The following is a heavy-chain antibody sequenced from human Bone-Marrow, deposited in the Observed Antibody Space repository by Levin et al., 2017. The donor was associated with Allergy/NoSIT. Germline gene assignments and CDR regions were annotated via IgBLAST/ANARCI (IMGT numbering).Heavy chain of an antibody. J-gene: IGHJ5*02. CDR2: ISGSSSSI. V-gene: IGHV3-48*04. D-gene: IGHD5/OR15-5a*01. CDR1: AFNFNTYA. Sequence: GESLKISCAASAFNFNTYAMSWVRQAPGRGLEWISYISGSSSSIYYADSVKGRFTISRDNAKNSLYLQMKSLRADATALYYCASLDLMSTIIDTWGQGTLVTVSS. CDR3: ASLDLMSTIIDT.